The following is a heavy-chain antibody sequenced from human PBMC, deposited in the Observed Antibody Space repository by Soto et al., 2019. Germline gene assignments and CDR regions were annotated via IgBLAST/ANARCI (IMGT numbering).Heavy chain of an antibody. V-gene: IGHV3-11*05. CDR2: ISSSSSYT. Sequence: QVQLVESGGGLVKPGGSLRLSCAASGFTFSDYYMSWIRQAPGKGLEWVSYISSSSSYTNYADSVKGRFTISRDNAHNPLYLQMSTLRADDTAVYYCARESDEAAAGGDQGWFDPWGQGTLVTVSS. CDR3: ARESDEAAAGGDQGWFDP. D-gene: IGHD6-13*01. CDR1: GFTFSDYY. J-gene: IGHJ5*02.